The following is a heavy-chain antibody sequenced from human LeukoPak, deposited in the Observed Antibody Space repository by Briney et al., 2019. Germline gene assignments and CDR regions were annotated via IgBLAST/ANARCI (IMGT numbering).Heavy chain of an antibody. D-gene: IGHD6-13*01. CDR2: ISAGGGGT. Sequence: GGSLRLSCAASGFTFSSYAMTWVRQAPGKGLEWVSAISAGGGGTCYADSVKGRFTISRDNSKNTLYLQMNSLRAEDTAVYYCAKLIAAVGTAYWGQGTLLTVSS. CDR1: GFTFSSYA. V-gene: IGHV3-23*01. J-gene: IGHJ4*02. CDR3: AKLIAAVGTAY.